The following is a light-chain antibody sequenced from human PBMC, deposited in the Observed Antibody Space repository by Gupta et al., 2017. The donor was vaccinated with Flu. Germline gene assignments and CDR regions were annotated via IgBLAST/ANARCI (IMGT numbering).Light chain of an antibody. J-gene: IGKJ4*01. V-gene: IGKV1-5*03. CDR1: QNIKRW. Sequence: DIEMTQSPPTLSAAVGDRVTITCRASQNIKRWLAWYQQKPGNAPSLLIYKASTLEAGVPSRFNGGGSGTEFVLSIADLQPHDVANYYCQQYDQYPLTFGGGTAVEIK. CDR2: KAS. CDR3: QQYDQYPLT.